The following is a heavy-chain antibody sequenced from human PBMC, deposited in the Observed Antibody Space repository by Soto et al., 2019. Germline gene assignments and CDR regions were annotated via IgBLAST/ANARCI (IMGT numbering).Heavy chain of an antibody. CDR1: GGSISSGAYY. J-gene: IGHJ6*03. CDR3: ARDIRVMDDILPGSSFYFMTV. V-gene: IGHV4-31*03. D-gene: IGHD3-9*01. CDR2: IYSSGTT. Sequence: SETLSLTCTVSGGSISSGAYYWSWIRQHSGKGLEWIGFIYSSGTTYYNPSLKSRVTISVDTSKNQFSLKLSSVTAADTAVYYCARDIRVMDDILPGSSFYFMTVWGKGTTVT.